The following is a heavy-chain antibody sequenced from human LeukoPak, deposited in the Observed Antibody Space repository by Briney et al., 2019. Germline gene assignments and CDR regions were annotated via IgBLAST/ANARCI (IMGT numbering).Heavy chain of an antibody. Sequence: PGGSLRLSCAASGFTFSSYSMNWVRQAPGKGLEWVSSISSSSSYIYYADSVKGRFTISRDNAKNPLYLQMNSLRAEDTAVYYCASCYYYDSSGYYYVHWGQGTLVTVSS. CDR1: GFTFSSYS. J-gene: IGHJ4*02. D-gene: IGHD3-22*01. CDR3: ASCYYYDSSGYYYVH. V-gene: IGHV3-21*01. CDR2: ISSSSSYI.